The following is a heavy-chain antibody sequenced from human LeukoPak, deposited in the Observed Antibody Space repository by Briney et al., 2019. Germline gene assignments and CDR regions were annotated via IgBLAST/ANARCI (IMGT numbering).Heavy chain of an antibody. CDR1: GFTFSSFA. V-gene: IGHV3-23*01. D-gene: IGHD4-17*01. CDR2: ISDNGGRT. Sequence: GGSLRLSCAASGFTFSSFAMSWVRQAPGKGLEWVSAISDNGGRTYYADSVKGRFTISRDNAKTSLYLQMNSLRAEDTAVYYCAKEIWPTVTTPGHTHFDYWGQGTLVTVSS. CDR3: AKEIWPTVTTPGHTHFDY. J-gene: IGHJ4*02.